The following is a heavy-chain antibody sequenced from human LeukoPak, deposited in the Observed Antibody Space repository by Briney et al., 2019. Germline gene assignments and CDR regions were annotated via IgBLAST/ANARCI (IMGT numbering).Heavy chain of an antibody. Sequence: RGSLRLSCAASGFTFSSYAMHWVRQAPGKGLEWVAVISYDGSNKYYADSVKGRFTISRDNSKNTLYLQMNSLKAEDTAVYYWARDRNTAMVIYYFDYWGQGTLVTVSS. CDR2: ISYDGSNK. CDR1: GFTFSSYA. CDR3: ARDRNTAMVIYYFDY. J-gene: IGHJ4*02. D-gene: IGHD5-18*01. V-gene: IGHV3-30-3*01.